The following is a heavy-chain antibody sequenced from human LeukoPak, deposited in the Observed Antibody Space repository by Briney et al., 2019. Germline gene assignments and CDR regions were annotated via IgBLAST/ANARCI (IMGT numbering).Heavy chain of an antibody. V-gene: IGHV4-30-4*08. Sequence: TSETLSLTCTVSGGSISSGDYYWSWIRQPPGKGLEWIGYIYYSGSTYYNPSLKSRVTISVDTSKNQFSLKLSSVTAADTAVYYCAREMDTAMVIDYWGQETLVTVSS. CDR2: IYYSGST. J-gene: IGHJ4*02. CDR3: AREMDTAMVIDY. D-gene: IGHD5-18*01. CDR1: GGSISSGDYY.